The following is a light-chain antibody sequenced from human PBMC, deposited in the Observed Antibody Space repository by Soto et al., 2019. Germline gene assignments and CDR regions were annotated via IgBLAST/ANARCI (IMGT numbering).Light chain of an antibody. V-gene: IGLV9-49*03. Sequence: QSALTQPPSASASLGASVTLTCTLSSGYSNYEVDWYQQRPGKGPRFVMRVGTGGIVGSKGDDIPDRFSVLGSGLNRYLTIKNIQEEDESDYHCGADHGSGSNFVVIFGGGTKVPS. CDR1: SGYSNYE. J-gene: IGLJ2*01. CDR2: VGTGGIVG. CDR3: GADHGSGSNFVVI.